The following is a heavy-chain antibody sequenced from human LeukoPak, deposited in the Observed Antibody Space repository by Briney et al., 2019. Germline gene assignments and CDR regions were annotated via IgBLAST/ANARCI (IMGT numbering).Heavy chain of an antibody. Sequence: GALRLSCAASGFTFSSYGMHWVRQAPGKGLEWVAVIWYDGSNKYYADSVKGRFTISRDNSKNTLYLQMNSLRAEDTAVYYCARDGYYYDSSGLDAFDIWGQGTMVTVSS. CDR1: GFTFSSYG. CDR2: IWYDGSNK. V-gene: IGHV3-33*01. D-gene: IGHD3-22*01. J-gene: IGHJ3*02. CDR3: ARDGYYYDSSGLDAFDI.